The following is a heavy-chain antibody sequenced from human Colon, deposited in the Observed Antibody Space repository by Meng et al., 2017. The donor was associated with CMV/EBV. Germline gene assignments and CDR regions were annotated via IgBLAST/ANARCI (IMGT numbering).Heavy chain of an antibody. D-gene: IGHD6-13*01. CDR3: ARDISLNMWQQLGDY. V-gene: IGHV1-3*01. CDR2: ISGADHST. J-gene: IGHJ4*02. CDR1: GYSFSEYA. Sequence: VQLVQSGAELKKPGASVKISCEASGYSFSEYAMHWVRQAPGQRLEWVGWISGADHSTKYSEKFQGRVTITKDTSASTSYMEVYSLRLEDTAIYYCARDISLNMWQQLGDYWGQGTLVTVSS.